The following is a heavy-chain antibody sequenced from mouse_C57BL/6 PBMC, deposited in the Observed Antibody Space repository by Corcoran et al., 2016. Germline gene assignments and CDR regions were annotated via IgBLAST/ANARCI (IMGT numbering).Heavy chain of an antibody. D-gene: IGHD2-3*01. CDR3: ARAGGYSLYYAMDY. V-gene: IGHV1-18*01. J-gene: IGHJ4*01. Sequence: EVQLQQSGPELVKPGASVKIPCKASGYTFTDYNMAWVKQSHGKSLEWIGDINPNNGGTIYNQKFKGKATLTVDKSSSTAYMELRSLTSEDTAVYYCARAGGYSLYYAMDYWGQGTSVTVSS. CDR2: INPNNGGT. CDR1: GYTFTDYN.